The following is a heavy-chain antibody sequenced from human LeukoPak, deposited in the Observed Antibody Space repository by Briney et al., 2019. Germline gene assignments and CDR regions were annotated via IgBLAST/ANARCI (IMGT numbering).Heavy chain of an antibody. CDR1: GGTFSSYA. D-gene: IGHD2-21*02. V-gene: IGHV1-69*05. CDR2: IIPIFGTA. J-gene: IGHJ3*02. Sequence: SVKVSCKASGGTFSSYAISWVRQAPGQGLEWMGRIIPIFGTASYAQKFQGRVTITTDESTSTAYMELSSLRSEDTAVYYCARGCGGDCSSAFDIWGQGTMVTVSS. CDR3: ARGCGGDCSSAFDI.